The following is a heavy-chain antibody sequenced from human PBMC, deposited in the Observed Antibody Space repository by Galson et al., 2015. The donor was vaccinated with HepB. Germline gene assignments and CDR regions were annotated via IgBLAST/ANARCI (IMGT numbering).Heavy chain of an antibody. D-gene: IGHD6-6*01. CDR2: ISYDGSST. CDR1: DFTFSSYG. Sequence: SLRLSCAASDFTFSSYGMHWVRQAPGKGLDWVAVISYDGSSTYYADSVRGRFTISRDNSKNTLYLQMNSLISEDTAVYYCARSSTASFDYWGQGTLVTVSS. J-gene: IGHJ4*02. V-gene: IGHV3-30-3*01. CDR3: ARSSTASFDY.